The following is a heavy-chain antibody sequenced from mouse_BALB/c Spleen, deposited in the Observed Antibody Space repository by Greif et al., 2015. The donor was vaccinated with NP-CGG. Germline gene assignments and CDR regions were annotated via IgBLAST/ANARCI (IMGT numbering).Heavy chain of an antibody. CDR2: ISYSGST. J-gene: IGHJ1*01. Sequence: EVKVVESGPSLVKPSQTLSLTCSVTGDSITSGYWNWIRKFPGNKLEYMGYISYSGSTYYNPSLKSRISITRDTSKNXYYLQLNSVTTEDTATYYCARLNDHWYFDVWGAGTTVTVSS. CDR1: GDSITSGY. CDR3: ARLNDHWYFDV. V-gene: IGHV3-8*02. D-gene: IGHD2-12*01.